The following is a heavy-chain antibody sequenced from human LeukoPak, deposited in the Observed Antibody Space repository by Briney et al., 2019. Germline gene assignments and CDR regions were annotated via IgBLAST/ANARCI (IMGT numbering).Heavy chain of an antibody. J-gene: IGHJ5*02. CDR2: ISHSGTT. V-gene: IGHV4-38-2*02. CDR3: ARVTSRLGWFDP. Sequence: SETLSLTCTVSGYSISSGFYWGWVRQPPGKGLEWIGRISHSGTTNYNPSLRSRLTISVDTSKNQFSLKLRSVTAADTAVYYCARVTSRLGWFDPWGQGTLVTVSS. D-gene: IGHD1-14*01. CDR1: GYSISSGFY.